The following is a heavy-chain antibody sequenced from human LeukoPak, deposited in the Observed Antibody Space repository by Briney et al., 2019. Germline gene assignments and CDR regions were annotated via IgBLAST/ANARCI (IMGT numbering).Heavy chain of an antibody. V-gene: IGHV4-38-2*02. J-gene: IGHJ1*01. CDR3: ARHRYYGED. CDR2: IYHSGST. D-gene: IGHD3-10*01. CDR1: GYSISSGYY. Sequence: SETLSLTCTVSGYSISSGYYWGWIRQPPGKGLEWIGSIYHSGSTYYNPSLKSRVTISVDTSKNQFSLKLSSVTAADTAVYYCARHRYYGEDWGQGTLVTVSS.